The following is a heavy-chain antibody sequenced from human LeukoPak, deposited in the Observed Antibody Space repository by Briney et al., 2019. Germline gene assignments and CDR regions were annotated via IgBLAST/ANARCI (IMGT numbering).Heavy chain of an antibody. D-gene: IGHD3-3*01. Sequence: PGGSLRLSCAASGFTFSSYAMSWVRQAPGKGLEWVSAISGSGGSTYYADSVKGRFTISRDNSKNTLYLQMNSLRAEDTAVYYCAKDGGLLEWLSVYYFDYWGQGTLVTVSS. J-gene: IGHJ4*02. CDR1: GFTFSSYA. CDR2: ISGSGGST. CDR3: AKDGGLLEWLSVYYFDY. V-gene: IGHV3-23*01.